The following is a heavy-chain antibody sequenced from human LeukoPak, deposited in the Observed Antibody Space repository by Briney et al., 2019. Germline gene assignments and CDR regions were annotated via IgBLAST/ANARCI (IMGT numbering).Heavy chain of an antibody. CDR2: IIPIFGTA. D-gene: IGHD3-22*01. V-gene: IGHV1-69*06. CDR1: GGTFSSYA. J-gene: IGHJ4*02. Sequence: SVKVSCKASGGTFSSYAISWVRQAPGQGLEWMGGIIPIFGTANYAQKFQGRVTITADTSTTTAYMELRSLRSEDTAVYYCATGGPWYIGSSGYYFTDDWGQGTLVIVSS. CDR3: ATGGPWYIGSSGYYFTDD.